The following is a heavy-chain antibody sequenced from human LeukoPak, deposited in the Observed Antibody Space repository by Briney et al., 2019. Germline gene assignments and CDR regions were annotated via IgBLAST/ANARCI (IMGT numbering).Heavy chain of an antibody. CDR1: GFTLSSYA. J-gene: IGHJ4*02. CDR2: MSASGGTT. V-gene: IGHV3-23*01. D-gene: IGHD5-24*01. CDR3: AKEISRDDYNRCDY. Sequence: PGGSLRLSCAAAGFTLSSYAMNWVRQTPGEGLEWVSGMSASGGTTYADSVKGRFTISRDTSKNTLYLQMDALRAEDTAIYFCAKEISRDDYNRCDYWGQGTPVTVSS.